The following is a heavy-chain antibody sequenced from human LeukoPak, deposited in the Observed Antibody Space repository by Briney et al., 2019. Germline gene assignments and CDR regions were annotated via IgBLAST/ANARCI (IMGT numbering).Heavy chain of an antibody. Sequence: ASVKVSCKASGYTFTGYYMHWVRQAPGQGLEWMGWINPNSGGTNYAQKFQGRVTITRDTSISTAYMELSRLRSDDTAVYYCARELWFGEYYYYYYMDVWDKGTTVTISS. CDR3: ARELWFGEYYYYYYMDV. V-gene: IGHV1-2*02. D-gene: IGHD3-10*01. CDR2: INPNSGGT. J-gene: IGHJ6*03. CDR1: GYTFTGYY.